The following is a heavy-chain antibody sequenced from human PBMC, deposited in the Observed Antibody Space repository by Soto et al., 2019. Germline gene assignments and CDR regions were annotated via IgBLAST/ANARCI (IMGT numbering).Heavy chain of an antibody. CDR3: ARAHSDSSPCFDY. CDR2: IIPIFGTA. Sequence: SVKVSCKASGGTFRSYAISWVRQAPGQGLEWMGGIIPIFGTANYAQKFQGRVTITADESTSTAYMELSSLRSEDTAVYYCARAHSDSSPCFDYWGQGTLVTVSS. D-gene: IGHD2-15*01. CDR1: GGTFRSYA. V-gene: IGHV1-69*13. J-gene: IGHJ4*02.